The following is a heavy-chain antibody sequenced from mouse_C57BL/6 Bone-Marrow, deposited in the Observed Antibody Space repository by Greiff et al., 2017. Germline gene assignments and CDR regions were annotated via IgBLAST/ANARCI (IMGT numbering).Heavy chain of an antibody. CDR2: IWSGGST. CDR1: GFSLTSYG. CDR3: ARNWDEGVDY. J-gene: IGHJ2*01. V-gene: IGHV2-2*01. D-gene: IGHD4-1*01. Sequence: VQRVESGPGLVQPSQSLSITCTVSGFSLTSYGVHWVRQSPGKGLEWLGVIWSGGSTDYNAAFISRLSISKDNSKSQVFFKMNSLQADDTAIYYCARNWDEGVDYWGQGTTRTVSS.